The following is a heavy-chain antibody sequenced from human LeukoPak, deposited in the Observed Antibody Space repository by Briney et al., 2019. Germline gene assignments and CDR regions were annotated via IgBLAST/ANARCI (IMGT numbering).Heavy chain of an antibody. D-gene: IGHD6-13*01. Sequence: GGSLRLSCAASGFTFSSYSMNWVRQAPGKGLEWVSSISSSSSYIYYADSVKGRFTISRDNAKNSLYLQMNSLRAEDTAVYYCAREGLAAPPDAFDIWGQGTMVTVSS. CDR3: AREGLAAPPDAFDI. J-gene: IGHJ3*02. V-gene: IGHV3-21*01. CDR1: GFTFSSYS. CDR2: ISSSSSYI.